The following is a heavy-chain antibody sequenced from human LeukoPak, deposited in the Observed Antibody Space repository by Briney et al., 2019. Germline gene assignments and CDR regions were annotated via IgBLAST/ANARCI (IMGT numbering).Heavy chain of an antibody. D-gene: IGHD6-25*01. J-gene: IGHJ4*02. CDR2: IYYSGRT. CDR3: ARPHGFQRLDFEY. CDR1: GGSISSSSYY. V-gene: IGHV4-39*01. Sequence: PSGTRSLTCTVSGGSISSSSYYWGWIRQPPGKGLEWIGIIYYSGRTSYNPSLKSRVTISVDTSKNRFSLKLSSVTAADTAVYYCARPHGFQRLDFEYWGQGTLVTVSS.